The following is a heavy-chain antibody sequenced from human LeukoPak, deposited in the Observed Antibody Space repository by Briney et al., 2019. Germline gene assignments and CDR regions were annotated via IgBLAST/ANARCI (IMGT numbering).Heavy chain of an antibody. J-gene: IGHJ6*03. CDR3: ARHIVVGIEDMDV. CDR2: IYVTGT. CDR1: GGSIGTYY. Sequence: PSETLSLTCTVSGGSIGTYYWSWIRQSPGKGLEWIGYIYVTGTRYNPYLQSRVTISVDTSRNQFFLKMSSVTAADTAVYYCARHIVVGIEDMDVWGKGTKVTVSS. V-gene: IGHV4-59*08. D-gene: IGHD2-21*01.